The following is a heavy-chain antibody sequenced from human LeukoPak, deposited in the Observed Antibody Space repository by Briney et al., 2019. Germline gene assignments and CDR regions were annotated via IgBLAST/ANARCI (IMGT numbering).Heavy chain of an antibody. CDR3: ARARDLDY. V-gene: IGHV3-7*01. CDR1: GFTFSSYG. J-gene: IGHJ4*02. Sequence: GGSLRLSCAASGFTFSSYGMSWVRQAPGKGLEWVANIKQDGSEKYYVDSVKGRFTISRDNAKNSLYLQMNSLRAEDTAVYYCARARDLDYWCQGTPVTV. CDR2: IKQDGSEK.